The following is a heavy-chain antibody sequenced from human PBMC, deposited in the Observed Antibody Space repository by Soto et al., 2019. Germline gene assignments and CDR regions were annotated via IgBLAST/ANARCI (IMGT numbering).Heavy chain of an antibody. CDR2: ISSSSSYI. D-gene: IGHD6-19*01. Sequence: LRLSCAASGFTFSSYSMNWVRQAPGKGLEWVSSISSSSSYIYYADSVKGRFTISRDNAKNSLYLQMNSLRAEDTAVYYCARDSIQWLTYGMDVWGQGTTVTVSS. CDR1: GFTFSSYS. J-gene: IGHJ6*02. V-gene: IGHV3-21*01. CDR3: ARDSIQWLTYGMDV.